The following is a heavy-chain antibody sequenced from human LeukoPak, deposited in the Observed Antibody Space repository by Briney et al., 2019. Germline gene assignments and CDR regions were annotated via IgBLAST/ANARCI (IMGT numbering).Heavy chain of an antibody. CDR1: GFTFSSYW. Sequence: PGGSLRLSCAASGFTFSSYWMSWVRQAPGKGLEWVSYISSSSSTIYYADSVKGRFTISRDNAKNSLYLQMNSLRAEDTAVYYCARDQPDCGGDCYHGEYYYMDVWGKGTTVTVSS. J-gene: IGHJ6*03. CDR2: ISSSSSTI. V-gene: IGHV3-48*01. CDR3: ARDQPDCGGDCYHGEYYYMDV. D-gene: IGHD2-21*01.